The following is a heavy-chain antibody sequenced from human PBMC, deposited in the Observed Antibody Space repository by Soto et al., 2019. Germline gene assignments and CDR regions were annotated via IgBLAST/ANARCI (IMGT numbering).Heavy chain of an antibody. CDR2: IEYSGST. CDR3: ARDPGYXSGPYYYVVREGDAFDV. V-gene: IGHV4-59*01. CDR1: GGSMNNYY. J-gene: IGHJ3*01. D-gene: IGHD3-22*01. Sequence: SETLSLTCTVSGGSMNNYYWSWIRQPPGKGLEWIGYIEYSGSTKYSASLKSRVTISVDTSKNQFSLKLNSVTAADTAVYYCARDPGYXSGPYYYVVREGDAFDVWGQGTMVTVSS.